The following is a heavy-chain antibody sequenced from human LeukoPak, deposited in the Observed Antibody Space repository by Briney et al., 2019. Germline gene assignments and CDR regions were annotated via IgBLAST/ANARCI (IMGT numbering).Heavy chain of an antibody. D-gene: IGHD3-10*01. Sequence: PGGSLRLSCAASGFSFRDYELYWVRQAPGKGLEWVSHISSGGTTIKYADSVKGQFTVSRDDAEMSLYLSMDSLRIEDTALYYCGAGRQFVGAFDIWGQGTLVTVSS. V-gene: IGHV3-48*03. CDR2: ISSGGTTI. CDR3: GAGRQFVGAFDI. CDR1: GFSFRDYE. J-gene: IGHJ3*02.